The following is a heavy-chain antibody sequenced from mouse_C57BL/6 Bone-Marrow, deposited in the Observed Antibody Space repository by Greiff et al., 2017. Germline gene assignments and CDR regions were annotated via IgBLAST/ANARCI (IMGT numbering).Heavy chain of an antibody. D-gene: IGHD1-1*01. Sequence: VQLQQSGPELVKPGASVKISCKASGYSFTSYYIHWVKQRPGQGLEWIGWIYPGSGNTKYNEKFKGKATLTADTSSSTAYMQLSSLTSEDSAVYYCARGTYYYGSSYGYFDVWGTGTTVTVSS. CDR1: GYSFTSYY. J-gene: IGHJ1*03. CDR2: IYPGSGNT. CDR3: ARGTYYYGSSYGYFDV. V-gene: IGHV1-66*01.